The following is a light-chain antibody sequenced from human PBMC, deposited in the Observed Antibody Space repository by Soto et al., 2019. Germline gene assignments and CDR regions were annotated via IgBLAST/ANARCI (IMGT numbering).Light chain of an antibody. CDR2: EVS. Sequence: QSVLTQPDSVTGTPGQSITISCTISNIDVDAYKYISWYRQHPGEAPKIIIYEVSNRPSGISNRFSGSKSGNTASLTISGLQTEDEAEYFCSTYTDKTYIFGSGTKVTVL. J-gene: IGLJ1*01. CDR1: NIDVDAYKY. V-gene: IGLV2-14*01. CDR3: STYTDKTYI.